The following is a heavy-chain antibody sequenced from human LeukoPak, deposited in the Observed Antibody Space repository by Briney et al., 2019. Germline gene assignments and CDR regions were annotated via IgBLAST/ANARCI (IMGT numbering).Heavy chain of an antibody. CDR2: INPNSGGT. CDR1: GYTFTGYY. V-gene: IGHV1-2*02. J-gene: IGHJ1*01. CDR3: ARGYCSGGSCYFLYFQH. Sequence: ASVKVSCKASGYTFTGYYMHWVRQAPGQGLEWMGWINPNSGGTNYAQKFQGRVTMTRDTSISTAYMELSRLRSDDTAVYYCARGYCSGGSCYFLYFQHWGQGTLVTVSS. D-gene: IGHD2-15*01.